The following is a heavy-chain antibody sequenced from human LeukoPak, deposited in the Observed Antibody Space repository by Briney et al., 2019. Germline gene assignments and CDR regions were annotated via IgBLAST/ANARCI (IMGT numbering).Heavy chain of an antibody. CDR1: GFTFSSYA. CDR3: ARGGTHDY. CDR2: ISYDGSNK. D-gene: IGHD3-16*01. V-gene: IGHV3-30-3*01. J-gene: IGHJ4*02. Sequence: GGSLRLSCAASGFTFSSYAMHWVRQAPGKGLEWVAVISYDGSNKYYADSVKGRFTISRDNSKNTLYLQMNSLRAEDTAVYYCARGGTHDYWGQGTLVTVSS.